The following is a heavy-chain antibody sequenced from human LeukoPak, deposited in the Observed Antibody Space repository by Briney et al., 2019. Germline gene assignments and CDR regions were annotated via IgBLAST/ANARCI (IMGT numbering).Heavy chain of an antibody. D-gene: IGHD3-10*01. CDR3: ARVLWFGELNDAFDI. CDR2: INPNSGDT. V-gene: IGHV1-2*02. CDR1: GYTFTGYY. Sequence: ASVKVSCKASGYTFTGYYIHWVRQAPGQGLEWMGWINPNSGDTNYAQKFQGRVTMTRDTSISTAYMELSRLRSDDTAVYYCARVLWFGELNDAFDIWGQGTMVTVSS. J-gene: IGHJ3*02.